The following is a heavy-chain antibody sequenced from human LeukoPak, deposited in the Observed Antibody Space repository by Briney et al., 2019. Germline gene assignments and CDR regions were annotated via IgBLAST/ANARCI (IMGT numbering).Heavy chain of an antibody. D-gene: IGHD3-16*01. J-gene: IGHJ3*02. CDR1: GFTFDDYA. Sequence: GGSLRLSCAASGFTFDDYAMHWFRQAPGKGLEWVSGISWNSGSIGYADSVKGRFTISRDNAKNSLYLQMNSLRAEDTALYYCAKDIQGAVLNAFDIWGQGTMVTVSS. CDR2: ISWNSGSI. CDR3: AKDIQGAVLNAFDI. V-gene: IGHV3-9*01.